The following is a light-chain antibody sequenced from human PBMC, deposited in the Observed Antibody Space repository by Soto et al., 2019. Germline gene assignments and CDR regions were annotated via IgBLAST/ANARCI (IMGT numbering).Light chain of an antibody. CDR1: QSVGSN. Sequence: EIVMTQSPATLSVSPGERVTLSCRASQSVGSNLAWYQQKPGQVPRLLIYGESSRATGIPTTFSGSGSGADFTLTISSLQSEDFAIYYCQQYSNWPFTFGQGTKLDIK. CDR3: QQYSNWPFT. CDR2: GES. V-gene: IGKV3-15*01. J-gene: IGKJ2*01.